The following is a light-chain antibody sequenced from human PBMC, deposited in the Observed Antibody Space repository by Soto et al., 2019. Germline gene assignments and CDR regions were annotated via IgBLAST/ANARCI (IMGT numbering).Light chain of an antibody. J-gene: IGKJ5*01. Sequence: DIQMTQSPSSLSASVGDIVTITCQASQDIGNYLNWYQQRPGKAPKLLILDASSLDTGVPSRFSGSGSGTDFTFTISSLQSEDIATYYCQQYYNVPITLGQGTRLEIK. CDR2: DAS. CDR3: QQYYNVPIT. V-gene: IGKV1-33*01. CDR1: QDIGNY.